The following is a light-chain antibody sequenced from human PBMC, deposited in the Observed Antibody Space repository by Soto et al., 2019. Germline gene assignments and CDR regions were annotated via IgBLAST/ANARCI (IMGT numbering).Light chain of an antibody. CDR2: LGS. J-gene: IGKJ1*01. CDR1: QSLLHSNGYNY. Sequence: DIVMTQSPLSLPVTPGEPASISCRSSQSLLHSNGYNYLDWYLQKPGQSPQLLIYLGSNRASGVPDRFRGRGSGTYFTLKISRVEAEDVGVYYCMQALQTPWTFGQGTKVEIK. V-gene: IGKV2-28*01. CDR3: MQALQTPWT.